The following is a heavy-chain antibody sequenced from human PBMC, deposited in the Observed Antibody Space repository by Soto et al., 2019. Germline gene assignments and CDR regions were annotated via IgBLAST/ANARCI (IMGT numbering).Heavy chain of an antibody. V-gene: IGHV4-34*01. Sequence: TLSLTCAVYGGSFSGYYWSWIRQPPGKGLEWIGEINHSGSTNYNPSLKSRVTISVDTSKNQFSLKLSSVTAADTAVYYCARAEYYDFWSGYYRPYYYGMDVWGQGTTVTVSS. J-gene: IGHJ6*02. CDR2: INHSGST. D-gene: IGHD3-3*01. CDR1: GGSFSGYY. CDR3: ARAEYYDFWSGYYRPYYYGMDV.